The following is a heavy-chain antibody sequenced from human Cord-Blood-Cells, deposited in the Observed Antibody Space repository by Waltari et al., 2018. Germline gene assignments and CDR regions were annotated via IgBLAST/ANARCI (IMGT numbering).Heavy chain of an antibody. CDR1: GFPSRSSC. V-gene: IGHV3-30-3*01. CDR3: ARDLADAFDI. Sequence: QVQLVESGGGVGQLGRSLSLSCAAPGFPSRSSCLPGVRQAPGKGLEWVAVISYDGSNKYYADSVKGRFTISRDNSKNTLYLQMNSLRAEDTAVYYCARDLADAFDIWGQGTMVTVSS. CDR2: ISYDGSNK. J-gene: IGHJ3*02.